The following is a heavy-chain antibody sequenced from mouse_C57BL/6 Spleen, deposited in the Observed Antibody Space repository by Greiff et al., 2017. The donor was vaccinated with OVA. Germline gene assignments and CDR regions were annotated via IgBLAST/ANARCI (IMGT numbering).Heavy chain of an antibody. J-gene: IGHJ2*01. CDR2: INPYNGGT. V-gene: IGHV1-19*01. CDR3: ARTGTTVAYYFDF. Sequence: VQLQQSGPVLVKPGASVKMSCKASGYTFTDYYMNWVKQSHGKSLEWIGVINPYNGGTSYNQKFKGKATLTVDKSSSTAYMELNSLTSEDSAVYYCARTGTTVAYYFDFWGPGTTLTVSS. D-gene: IGHD1-1*01. CDR1: GYTFTDYY.